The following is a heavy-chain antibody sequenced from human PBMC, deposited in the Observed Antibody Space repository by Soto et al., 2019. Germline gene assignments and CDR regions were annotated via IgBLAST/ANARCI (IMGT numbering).Heavy chain of an antibody. J-gene: IGHJ6*02. CDR1: GFTFSSYD. CDR3: VRGDHTLTGYKYYGMDV. CDR2: IGTSGDT. Sequence: EVQLVESGGDFIHPGGSLRLACAAFGFTFSSYDMHWVRQGPGKGLEWVPLIGTSGDTHYSGSVKRRFTVSRENGKSSLYCQLYDLRAEDTAVYYCVRGDHTLTGYKYYGMDVWGQGTTVTVSS. D-gene: IGHD3-9*01. V-gene: IGHV3-13*01.